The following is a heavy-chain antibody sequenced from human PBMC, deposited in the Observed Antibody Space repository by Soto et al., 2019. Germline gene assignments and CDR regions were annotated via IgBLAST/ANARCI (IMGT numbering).Heavy chain of an antibody. V-gene: IGHV3-33*01. J-gene: IGHJ4*02. CDR3: ARWGIAAGDY. CDR2: IWYDGSNK. Sequence: QVPLVESGGGVVKPGRSLSLSCAASGFTFSSYGMHWVRPAPGKGLEWVAVIWYDGSNKYYADSVKGRFTISRDNSKNTLSLQMNSLRSEDTAVYYCARWGIAAGDYWGQGTLVTVSS. CDR1: GFTFSSYG. D-gene: IGHD6-13*01.